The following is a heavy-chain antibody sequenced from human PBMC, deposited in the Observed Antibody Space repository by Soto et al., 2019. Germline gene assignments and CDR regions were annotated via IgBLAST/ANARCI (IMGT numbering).Heavy chain of an antibody. J-gene: IGHJ4*02. CDR3: SQGGYTYGSDDF. Sequence: QVQLVESGGGVVQPGRSLRLSCAASGFTFSNYGMHWVRQAPGKGLEWVALISSDGSNKYYADSVKGRFTISRDNSKNTLYRQMNSLRAEDTAVYYCSQGGYTYGSDDFWCQGNLVTGSS. D-gene: IGHD5-18*01. CDR2: ISSDGSNK. V-gene: IGHV3-30*18. CDR1: GFTFSNYG.